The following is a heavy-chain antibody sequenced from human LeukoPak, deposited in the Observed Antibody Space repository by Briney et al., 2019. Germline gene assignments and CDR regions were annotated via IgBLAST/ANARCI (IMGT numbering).Heavy chain of an antibody. J-gene: IGHJ4*02. CDR1: GYSFTSYW. Sequence: GESLRLSCKGSGYSFTSYWMSWVRQMPGKGLEWMGRIDPSGTYTNYSPSFQGHVTISADKSISTAYLQWSSLKASDTAMYYCARQGSLGYCSGGSGSRFDYWGQGTLVTVSS. CDR3: ARQGSLGYCSGGSGSRFDY. V-gene: IGHV5-10-1*01. D-gene: IGHD2-15*01. CDR2: IDPSGTYT.